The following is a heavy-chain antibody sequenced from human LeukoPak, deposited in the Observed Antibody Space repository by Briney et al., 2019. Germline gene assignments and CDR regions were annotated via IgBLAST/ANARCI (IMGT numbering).Heavy chain of an antibody. Sequence: GASVKVSCKASGYTFTSYYMHWVRQAPGQGLVWMGIINPSGGSTSYAQKFQGRVTMTRDTSTSTVYMELSSLRSEDTAVYYCARDRRDCSGGSCYGGSWFDPWGQGTLVTVSS. J-gene: IGHJ5*02. CDR1: GYTFTSYY. D-gene: IGHD2-15*01. V-gene: IGHV1-46*01. CDR2: INPSGGST. CDR3: ARDRRDCSGGSCYGGSWFDP.